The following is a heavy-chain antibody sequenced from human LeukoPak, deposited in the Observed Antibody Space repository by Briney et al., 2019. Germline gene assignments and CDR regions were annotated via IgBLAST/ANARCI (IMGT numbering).Heavy chain of an antibody. CDR2: INPSGGST. Sequence: GASVKVSCKASGYTFTSYYMHWVRQAPGQGLEWMGIINPSGGSTSYAQKFQGRVTMTRDTSTSTVYMELSSLRSEDTAVYYCAGDPGENGGNSDRFDYWGQGTLVTVSS. CDR3: AGDPGENGGNSDRFDY. CDR1: GYTFTSYY. V-gene: IGHV1-46*01. J-gene: IGHJ4*02. D-gene: IGHD4-23*01.